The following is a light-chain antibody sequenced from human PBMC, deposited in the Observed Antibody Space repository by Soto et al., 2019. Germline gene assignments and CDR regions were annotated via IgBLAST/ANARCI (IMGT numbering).Light chain of an antibody. Sequence: QSALTQPPSASGSPGQSVTISCTGTSSDVGGYNYVSWYQQHPGRAPKLMLYEVTKRPSGVPDRFSGSKSGNTASLTVSGLQAEDEADYYCSSYAGSNNFFLVFGGGTKLTVL. CDR3: SSYAGSNNFFLV. J-gene: IGLJ2*01. V-gene: IGLV2-8*01. CDR1: SSDVGGYNY. CDR2: EVT.